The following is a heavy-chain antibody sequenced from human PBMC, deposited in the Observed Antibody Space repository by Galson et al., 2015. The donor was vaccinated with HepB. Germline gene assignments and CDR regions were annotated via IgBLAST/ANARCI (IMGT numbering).Heavy chain of an antibody. CDR2: IIPLFGSA. Sequence: SVKVSCKASGVTFSSYAISWLRQAPGQGLEWMGGIIPLFGSANYAQKLQGRVTITADESTSTTYMELSSLRSEDTALYYCARQHDTSGYYAYWGQGTLVTVSS. CDR1: GVTFSSYA. V-gene: IGHV1-69*13. CDR3: ARQHDTSGYYAY. D-gene: IGHD3-22*01. J-gene: IGHJ4*02.